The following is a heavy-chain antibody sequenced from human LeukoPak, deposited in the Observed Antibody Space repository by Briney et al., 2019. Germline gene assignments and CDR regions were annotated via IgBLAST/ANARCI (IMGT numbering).Heavy chain of an antibody. V-gene: IGHV4-39*01. D-gene: IGHD5-24*01. CDR1: GGSISSSSYY. J-gene: IGHJ4*02. CDR2: LYYSGNT. CDR3: ARPGDGYNLGY. Sequence: SETLSLTCTVSGGSISSSSYYWGWIRQPPGKGLERIGTLYYSGNTYYNPSLKSRVIISVDTSKNQFSLKLTSVTAADTAVYYCARPGDGYNLGYLGQGTLVTVSS.